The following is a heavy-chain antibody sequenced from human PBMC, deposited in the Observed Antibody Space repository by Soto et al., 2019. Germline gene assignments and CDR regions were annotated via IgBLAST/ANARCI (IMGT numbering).Heavy chain of an antibody. CDR3: VGTGTTDDF. D-gene: IGHD1-7*01. J-gene: IGHJ1*01. V-gene: IGHV4-30-4*01. CDR2: IFYSGDT. Sequence: VQLQGSGPGLVKPSQTLSLTCTVSGASVNTGDYYWSYIRQSPGQGLEWLGYIFYSGDTYYNPSLKSRATISLNTSRNQISLTLTSVTDADTAVYFCVGTGTTDDFWGQGTLVTVSS. CDR1: GASVNTGDYY.